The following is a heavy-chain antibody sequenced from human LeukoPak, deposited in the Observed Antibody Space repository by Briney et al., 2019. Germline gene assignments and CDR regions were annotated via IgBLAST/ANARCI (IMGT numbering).Heavy chain of an antibody. Sequence: MPSETLSLTCTVSGGPISSYYWSWIRQPAGKGLEWIGRIYTSGRTHYNPSLKRLVTISVDTSKNQFSLKLNPVSAADTAVYYCTRNQVWSGYGFDYWGQGTLVTVSS. J-gene: IGHJ4*02. V-gene: IGHV4-4*07. CDR3: TRNQVWSGYGFDY. CDR2: IYTSGRT. D-gene: IGHD3-3*01. CDR1: GGPISSYY.